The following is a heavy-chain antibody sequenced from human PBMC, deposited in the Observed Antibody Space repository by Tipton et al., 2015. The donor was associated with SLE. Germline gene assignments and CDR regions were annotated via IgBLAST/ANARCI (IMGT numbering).Heavy chain of an antibody. J-gene: IGHJ2*01. CDR3: AREPRGGIAAAALRYFDL. CDR2: IYYSGST. CDR1: GGSISSYY. D-gene: IGHD6-13*01. V-gene: IGHV4-59*01. Sequence: TLSLTCTFSGGSISSYYWSWIRQPPGKGLEWIGYIYYSGSTNYNPSLKSRVTISVDTSKNQFSLKLSSVTAADTAVYYCAREPRGGIAAAALRYFDLWGRGTLVTVSS.